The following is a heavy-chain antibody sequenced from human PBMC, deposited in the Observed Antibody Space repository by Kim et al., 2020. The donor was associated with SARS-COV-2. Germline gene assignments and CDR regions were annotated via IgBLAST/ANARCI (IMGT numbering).Heavy chain of an antibody. CDR3: ARRDINLRVYYDSSGASLGNFDY. CDR1: GGSISSSSYY. D-gene: IGHD3-22*01. V-gene: IGHV4-39*01. J-gene: IGHJ4*02. Sequence: SETLSLTCTVSGGSISSSSYYWGWIRQPPGKGLEWIGSIYYSGSTYYNPSLKSRVTISVDTSKNQFSLKLSSVTAAYTAAYYCARRDINLRVYYDSSGASLGNFDYWGQGTLVTVSS. CDR2: IYYSGST.